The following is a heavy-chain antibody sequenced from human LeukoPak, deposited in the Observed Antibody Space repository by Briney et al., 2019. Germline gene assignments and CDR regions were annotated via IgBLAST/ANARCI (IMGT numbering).Heavy chain of an antibody. CDR2: INPNSGGT. V-gene: IGHV1-2*02. J-gene: IGHJ4*02. Sequence: ASVKVSCKASGYTFTGYYMHWVRQAPGQGLEWMGWINPNSGGTNYAQKVQGRVTMTRDTSISTAYMELSRLRSDDTAVYYCAVRRAMDTANYFDYWGQGTLVTVSS. CDR1: GYTFTGYY. D-gene: IGHD5-18*01. CDR3: AVRRAMDTANYFDY.